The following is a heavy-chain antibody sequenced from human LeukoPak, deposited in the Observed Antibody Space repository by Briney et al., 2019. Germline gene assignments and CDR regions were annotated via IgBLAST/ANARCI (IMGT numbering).Heavy chain of an antibody. J-gene: IGHJ4*02. CDR3: ARELDTAMVPDY. D-gene: IGHD5-18*01. CDR1: GYTFTGYY. CDR2: INPNSGGT. Sequence: GASVKVSCKAAGYTFTGYYMHWVRQAHGQGLEWMGWINPNSGGTNYAQKFQGRVTMTRDTSISTAYMELSRLRSDDTAVYYCARELDTAMVPDYWGQGTLVTVSS. V-gene: IGHV1-2*02.